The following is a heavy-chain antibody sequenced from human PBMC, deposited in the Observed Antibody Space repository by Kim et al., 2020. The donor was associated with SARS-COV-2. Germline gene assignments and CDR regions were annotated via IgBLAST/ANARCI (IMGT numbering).Heavy chain of an antibody. CDR3: ARGGDGYNY. Sequence: GIANYAQKFQGRVTITADKSTSTAYMELSSLRSEDTAVYYCARGGDGYNYWGQGTLVTVSS. V-gene: IGHV1-69*04. CDR2: GIA. D-gene: IGHD5-12*01. J-gene: IGHJ4*02.